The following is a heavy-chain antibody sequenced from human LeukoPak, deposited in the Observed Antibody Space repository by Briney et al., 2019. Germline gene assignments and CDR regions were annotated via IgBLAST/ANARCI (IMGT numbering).Heavy chain of an antibody. J-gene: IGHJ6*02. Sequence: SETLSLTCTVSGGSISSSSYYWGWIRQPPGKGLEWIGSIYYSGSTYYNPSLKSRVTISVDTSKNQFSLKLSSVTAADTAVYYCARVKGFYSTFLMDVGGEGPTLTVP. CDR2: IYYSGST. D-gene: IGHD4-11*01. V-gene: IGHV4-39*07. CDR1: GGSISSSSYY. CDR3: ARVKGFYSTFLMDV.